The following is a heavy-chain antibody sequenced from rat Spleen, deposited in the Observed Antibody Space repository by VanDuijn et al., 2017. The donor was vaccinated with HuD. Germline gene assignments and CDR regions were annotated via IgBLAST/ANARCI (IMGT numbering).Heavy chain of an antibody. CDR3: ARGPPFDY. D-gene: IGHD3-1*01. J-gene: IGHJ2*01. V-gene: IGHV5-22*01. CDR1: GFTFSNYY. CDR2: INYEGSSI. Sequence: EVQLVESGGGLVQPGRSMKLSCAASGFTFSNYYMAWVRQAPKKGLEWVASINYEGSSIYYGESVKGRFTISRDKAKSTLYLQMNSLRSEDTANYYCARGPPFDYWGQGVMVTVSS.